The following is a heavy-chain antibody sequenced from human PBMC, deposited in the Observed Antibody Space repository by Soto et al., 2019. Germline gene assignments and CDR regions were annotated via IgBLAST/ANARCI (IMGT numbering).Heavy chain of an antibody. CDR1: GGSINTGDFY. V-gene: IGHV4-30-4*01. CDR3: ARDLRVAARRLGLFDY. CDR2: IYYNGST. J-gene: IGHJ4*02. D-gene: IGHD6-6*01. Sequence: SETLSLTCTVSGGSINTGDFYWSWIRQPPGKGLEWIGYIYYNGSTYYNPSLKSRLSVSVDTSKNQFSLKLTSVTAADTAVYYCARDLRVAARRLGLFDYWGQGTLVTVS.